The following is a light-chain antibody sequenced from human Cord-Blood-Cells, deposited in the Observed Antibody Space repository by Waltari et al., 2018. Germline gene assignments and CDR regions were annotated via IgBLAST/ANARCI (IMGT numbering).Light chain of an antibody. CDR1: QSVSSY. CDR3: QQRSNWLIT. Sequence: IELTQSPATLSLSPGERATLSCRASQSVSSYLAWYQQKPGQAPRLLIYDASHRATGIPARFSGSGSGTDFTLTISSLEPEEFAVYYCQQRSNWLITVGQGTRLEIK. V-gene: IGKV3-11*01. CDR2: DAS. J-gene: IGKJ5*01.